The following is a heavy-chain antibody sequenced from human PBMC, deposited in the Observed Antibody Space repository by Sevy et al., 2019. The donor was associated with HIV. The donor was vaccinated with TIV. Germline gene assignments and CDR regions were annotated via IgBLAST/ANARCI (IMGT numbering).Heavy chain of an antibody. J-gene: IGHJ4*02. D-gene: IGHD2-8*01. CDR2: LSFGCGKI. CDR3: AREGCTRPHDY. V-gene: IGHV3-23*01. CDR1: GFAFYDYS. Sequence: GGSLRLSCAASGFAFYDYSMSWIRQAPGKGLEWAASLSFGCGKINYADSVKGRVTISRDNSMNSFYLQMDNLRVEDTALYYCAREGCTRPHDYWGQGTRVTVSS.